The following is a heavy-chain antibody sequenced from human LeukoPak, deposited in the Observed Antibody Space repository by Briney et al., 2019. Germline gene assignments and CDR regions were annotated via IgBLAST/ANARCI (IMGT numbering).Heavy chain of an antibody. CDR2: ISYDGSNK. J-gene: IGHJ4*02. V-gene: IGHV3-30-3*01. CDR3: ARHKENYGDSCLDDD. D-gene: IGHD4-17*01. CDR1: GFTFSSYA. Sequence: PGGSLRLSCAASGFTFSSYAMHWVRQAPGKGLEWVAVISYDGSNKYYADSVKGRFTISRDNSKNTLYLHMNSLRADDTALYYCARHKENYGDSCLDDDWGQGTLVTVSS.